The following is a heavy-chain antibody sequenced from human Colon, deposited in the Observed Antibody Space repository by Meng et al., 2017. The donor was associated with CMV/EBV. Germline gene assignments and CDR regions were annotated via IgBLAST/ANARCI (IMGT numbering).Heavy chain of an antibody. CDR1: GGSISKSTYH. CDR2: VSDSGST. V-gene: IGHV4-39*01. D-gene: IGHD6-19*01. J-gene: IGHJ4*02. CDR3: VRGGGIGVADY. Sequence: SETLSLTCTVSGGSISKSTYHWAWLRQPPEKGLEWIGSVSDSGSTYYNPSLEGRVTISVDTSKNQFSLRLTSVTAADTSIYYCVRGGGIGVADYWGQGTLVTVSS.